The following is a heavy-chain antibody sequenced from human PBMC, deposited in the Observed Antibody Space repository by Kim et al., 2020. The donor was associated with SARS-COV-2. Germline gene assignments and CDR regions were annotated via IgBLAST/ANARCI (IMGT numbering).Heavy chain of an antibody. D-gene: IGHD3-10*01. CDR2: IYYSGST. CDR1: GGSISSSSYY. CDR3: ARLPTSPRLLWFGEFSELRHNWFDP. Sequence: SETLSLTCTVSGGSISSSSYYWGWIRQPPGKGLEWIGSIYYSGSTYYNPSLKSRVTISVDTSKNQFSLKLSSVTAADTAVYYCARLPTSPRLLWFGEFSELRHNWFDPWGQGTLVTVSS. V-gene: IGHV4-39*01. J-gene: IGHJ5*02.